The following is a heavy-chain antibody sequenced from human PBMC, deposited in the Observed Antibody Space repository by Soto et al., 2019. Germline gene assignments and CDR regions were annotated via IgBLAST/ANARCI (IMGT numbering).Heavy chain of an antibody. Sequence: SETLSLTCTVSGGSVSSGSYYWSWIRQPPGKGLEWIGYIYYSGSTNYNPSLKSRVTISVDTSKNQFSLKLSSVTAADTAVYYCAIINSGSYYESIVDWGPGTLVNVFS. J-gene: IGHJ4*02. CDR3: AIINSGSYYESIVD. V-gene: IGHV4-61*01. D-gene: IGHD1-26*01. CDR1: GGSVSSGSYY. CDR2: IYYSGST.